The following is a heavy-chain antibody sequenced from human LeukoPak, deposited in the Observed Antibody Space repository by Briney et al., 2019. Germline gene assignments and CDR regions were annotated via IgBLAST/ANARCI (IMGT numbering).Heavy chain of an antibody. CDR1: GYTFTGYY. V-gene: IGHV1-2*06. CDR3: GRDTKDGESDY. CDR2: INPNSGGT. Sequence: ASVKVSCKASGYTFTGYYMHWVRQAPGQGLEWMGRINPNSGGTNYAQKFQGRVTMTRDTSISTAYMELSRLRSDDTAVYYCGRDTKDGESDYWGQGTLVTVSS. J-gene: IGHJ4*02. D-gene: IGHD7-27*01.